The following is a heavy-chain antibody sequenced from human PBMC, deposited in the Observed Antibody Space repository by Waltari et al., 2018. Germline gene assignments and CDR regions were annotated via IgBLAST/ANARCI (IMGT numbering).Heavy chain of an antibody. CDR1: GGSISSHY. D-gene: IGHD3-3*01. V-gene: IGHV4-59*11. CDR2: IYYSGST. J-gene: IGHJ6*03. CDR3: AREVAIFGVVPAYYYYYMDV. Sequence: QVQLQESGPGLVKPSETLSLTCTVSGGSISSHYWSWIRQPPGKGREWIGYIYYSGSTNYNPSLKSRVTISVDTSKNQFSLKLSSVTAADTAVYYCAREVAIFGVVPAYYYYYMDVWGKGTTVTVSS.